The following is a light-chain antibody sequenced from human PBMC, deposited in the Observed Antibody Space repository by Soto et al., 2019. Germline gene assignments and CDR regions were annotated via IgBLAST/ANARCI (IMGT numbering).Light chain of an antibody. CDR1: QSVSSNF. CDR3: QQYGTSPPT. J-gene: IGKJ1*01. CDR2: CAS. V-gene: IGKV3-20*01. Sequence: EIGLTQSPGTLSLSPVERATLSCKSSQSVSSNFLAWYQRKPGQATRLLIYCASYRATDIPYRFSGSGSGTDFTLTITRLEPEDFAVYYCQQYGTSPPTFGQGTNVEI.